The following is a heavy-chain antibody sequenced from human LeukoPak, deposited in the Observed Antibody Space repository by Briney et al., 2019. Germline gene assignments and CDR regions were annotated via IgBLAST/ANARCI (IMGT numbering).Heavy chain of an antibody. D-gene: IGHD5-18*01. CDR3: ARATTAMAPYYYQGMDV. V-gene: IGHV3-53*04. J-gene: IGHJ6*02. Sequence: PGGSLRLSCAASGFIVSSNYMSWVRRAPGKGLEWVSIIYSGGSAYYADSVKGRFTISRHNSKNTVYLQMDSLRPEDTAVYYCARATTAMAPYYYQGMDVWGQGTTVTVSS. CDR2: IYSGGSA. CDR1: GFIVSSNY.